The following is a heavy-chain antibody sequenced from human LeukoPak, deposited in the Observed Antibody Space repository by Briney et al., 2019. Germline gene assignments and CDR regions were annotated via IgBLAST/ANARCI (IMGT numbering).Heavy chain of an antibody. CDR3: ARVVGDGYNWDY. V-gene: IGHV1-69*02. J-gene: IGHJ4*02. D-gene: IGHD5-24*01. Sequence: SVKVSCKASGGTFSSYTISWVRQAPGQGLEWMGRIIPILGIANYAQKFQGRVTITADESTSTAYMELSSLRSEDTAVYYCARVVGDGYNWDYWGQGTLVTVSS. CDR1: GGTFSSYT. CDR2: IIPILGIA.